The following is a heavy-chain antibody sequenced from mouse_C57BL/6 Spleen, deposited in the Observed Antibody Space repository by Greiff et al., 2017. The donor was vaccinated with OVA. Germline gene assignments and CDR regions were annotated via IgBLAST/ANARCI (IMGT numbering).Heavy chain of an antibody. Sequence: EVQGVESGGGLVKPGGSLKLSCAASGFTFSSYAMSWVRQTPEKRLEWVATISDGGSYTYYPDNVKGRFTISRDNAKNNLYLQMSHLKSEDTAMYYCARDYSNYPYAMDYWGQGTSVTVSS. CDR3: ARDYSNYPYAMDY. CDR1: GFTFSSYA. V-gene: IGHV5-4*01. D-gene: IGHD2-5*01. J-gene: IGHJ4*01. CDR2: ISDGGSYT.